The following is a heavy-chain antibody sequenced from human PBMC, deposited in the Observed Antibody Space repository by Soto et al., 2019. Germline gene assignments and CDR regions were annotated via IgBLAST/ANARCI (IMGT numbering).Heavy chain of an antibody. CDR3: AHGGPPDY. CDR1: GFSLSTSGVG. Sequence: SCCSLVNATQVLTLTCVYSGFSLSTSGVGVGWIRQPPGKALEWLALIYWNDDKRYSPSLKSRLTITKDTSKNQVVLTMTNMDPVDTATYYCAHGGPPDYWGQGTLVTVSS. V-gene: IGHV2-5*01. J-gene: IGHJ4*02. D-gene: IGHD3-16*01. CDR2: IYWNDDK.